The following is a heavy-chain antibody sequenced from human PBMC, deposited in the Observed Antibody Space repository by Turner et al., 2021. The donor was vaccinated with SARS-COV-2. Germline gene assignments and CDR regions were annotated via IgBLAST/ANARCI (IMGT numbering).Heavy chain of an antibody. CDR1: GLTFSRYW. V-gene: IGHV3-7*01. CDR2: IKQDGSEK. CDR3: ARAEGWAFGVVIPYDY. J-gene: IGHJ4*02. Sequence: EVQLVESGGGLVQPGGSLRLSCVATGLTFSRYWMSWLRQAPGKGLEWVANIKQDGSEKYYVDSVKGRLTISRDNAKNSLYLQMNSMRAEDTAVYYCARAEGWAFGVVIPYDYWGQGTLVTVSS. D-gene: IGHD3-3*01.